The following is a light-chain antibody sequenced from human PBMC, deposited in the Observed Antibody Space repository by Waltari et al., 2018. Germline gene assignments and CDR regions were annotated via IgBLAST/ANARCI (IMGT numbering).Light chain of an antibody. CDR3: QSYDSSLSGVV. CDR2: DNT. J-gene: IGLJ2*01. V-gene: IGLV1-40*01. Sequence: QSVLTQPPSVSGAPGPRVTISCPGSSANIGAGYAVPWYQQLPGTAPKPLMYDNTNRPSGVPDRFSGSKSGTSASLAITGLQAEDEADYYCQSYDSSLSGVVFGGGTKLTVL. CDR1: SANIGAGYA.